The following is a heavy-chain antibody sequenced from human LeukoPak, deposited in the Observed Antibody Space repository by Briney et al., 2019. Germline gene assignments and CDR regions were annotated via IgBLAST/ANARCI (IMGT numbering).Heavy chain of an antibody. J-gene: IGHJ4*02. CDR3: AKDRGY. V-gene: IGHV3-23*01. Sequence: GGSLRLSCAASGFTFSTFAMSWVRQAPGKGQEWVSAITSAGSTYYAESVKGRFTISRDNSKNTLYLQMNSLRADDTAVYYCAKDRGYWGQGTLVTVSS. CDR2: ITSAGST. CDR1: GFTFSTFA.